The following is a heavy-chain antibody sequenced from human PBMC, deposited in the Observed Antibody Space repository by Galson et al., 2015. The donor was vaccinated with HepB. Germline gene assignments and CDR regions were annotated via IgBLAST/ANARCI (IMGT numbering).Heavy chain of an antibody. Sequence: SLRLSCAASGFTFSSYSMNWVRQAPGKGLEWVSSISSSSSYIYYADSVKGRFTISRDNAKNSLYLQMNGLRAEDTAVYYCASTYSSSWDSYWYFDLWGRGTLVTVSS. V-gene: IGHV3-21*01. CDR1: GFTFSSYS. J-gene: IGHJ2*01. D-gene: IGHD6-13*01. CDR3: ASTYSSSWDSYWYFDL. CDR2: ISSSSSYI.